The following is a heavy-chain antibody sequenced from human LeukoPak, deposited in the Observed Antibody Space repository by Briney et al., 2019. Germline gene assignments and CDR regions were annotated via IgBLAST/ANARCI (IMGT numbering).Heavy chain of an antibody. CDR1: VVPFCSRHCY. J-gene: IGHJ4*02. CDR2: ILCSGST. D-gene: IGHD5-18*01. V-gene: IGHV4-31*03. CDR3: ARRGYIYGFFDY. Sequence: SQTLSLNCTDPVVPFCSRHCYYTKIRHPPPKFLEWIGYILCSGSTDYNSSLKSRATISVDTSKNQFSLKLSSVTAADTAVYYCARRGYIYGFFDYWGQGTLVTVSS.